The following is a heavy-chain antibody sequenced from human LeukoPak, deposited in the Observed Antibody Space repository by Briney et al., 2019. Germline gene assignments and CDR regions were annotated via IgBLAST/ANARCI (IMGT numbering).Heavy chain of an antibody. CDR2: ISWNSGSI. D-gene: IGHD6-6*01. CDR3: AKDLSSSEDAFDT. CDR1: GFTFDDYA. J-gene: IGHJ3*02. V-gene: IGHV3-9*01. Sequence: GGSLRLSCAASGFTFDDYAMHWVRQAPGKGLEWVSGISWNSGSIGYADSVKGRFTISRDNAKNSLYLQMNSLRAEDTALYYCAKDLSSSEDAFDTWGQGTMVTVSS.